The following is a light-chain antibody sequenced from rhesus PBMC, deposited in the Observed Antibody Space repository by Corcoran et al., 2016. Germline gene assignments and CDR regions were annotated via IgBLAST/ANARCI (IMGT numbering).Light chain of an antibody. Sequence: DIQLTQSPSSLSASVGDRVTITCRASQDISSYLAWYQQQSGKAPKLLIYDASNLQSGVPSRFSGSGAGTEVTLTISSLQPEDFATYYCQQRNSYPLTFGGGTKVEIK. V-gene: IGKV1-38*01. J-gene: IGKJ4*01. CDR1: QDISSY. CDR2: DAS. CDR3: QQRNSYPLT.